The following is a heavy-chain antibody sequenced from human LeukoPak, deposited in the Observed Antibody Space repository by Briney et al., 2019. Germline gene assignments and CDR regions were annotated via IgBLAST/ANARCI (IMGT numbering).Heavy chain of an antibody. Sequence: GGSLRLSCAASGFTFSNYAMSWVRQAPGKGREWVSAISGSGGTTYYADSVKGRFTISRDNSMNTLYLQMNSLRAEDTAVFYCARGDCSSTSCSSTPKNWFDPWGQGTLVSVSS. CDR1: GFTFSNYA. J-gene: IGHJ5*02. V-gene: IGHV3-23*01. D-gene: IGHD2-2*01. CDR2: ISGSGGTT. CDR3: ARGDCSSTSCSSTPKNWFDP.